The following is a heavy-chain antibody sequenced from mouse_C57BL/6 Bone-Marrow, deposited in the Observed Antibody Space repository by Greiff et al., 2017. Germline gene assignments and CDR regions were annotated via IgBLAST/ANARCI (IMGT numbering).Heavy chain of an antibody. V-gene: IGHV1-81*01. J-gene: IGHJ2*01. Sequence: QVQLQQSGAELARPGASVKLSCKASGYTFTSYGISWVKQRTGQGLEWIGEIYPRSGNTYYNEKFKGKATLTADKSSSTAYMELRSLTSEDSAVYFCARGRYGNYYYWGQGTTLTVSS. CDR2: IYPRSGNT. CDR1: GYTFTSYG. CDR3: ARGRYGNYYY. D-gene: IGHD2-10*02.